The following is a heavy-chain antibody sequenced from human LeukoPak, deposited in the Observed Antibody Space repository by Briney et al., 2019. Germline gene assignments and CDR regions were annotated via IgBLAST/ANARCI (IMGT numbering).Heavy chain of an antibody. CDR3: ARERNVAVVTAFDV. D-gene: IGHD2-2*01. J-gene: IGHJ3*01. CDR1: GFIFNSYW. Sequence: GGSLRLSCAGSGFIFNSYWMSWVRQAPGKGLEWVANTKQDGSEKYYLDSVKGRFTISRDNAKNSLYLQMNTLRPEDTTVYYCARERNVAVVTAFDVWGQGTKVTVSS. CDR2: TKQDGSEK. V-gene: IGHV3-7*01.